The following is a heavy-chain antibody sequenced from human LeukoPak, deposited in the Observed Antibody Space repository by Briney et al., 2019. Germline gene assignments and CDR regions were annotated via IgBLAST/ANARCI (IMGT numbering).Heavy chain of an antibody. J-gene: IGHJ5*02. D-gene: IGHD6-13*01. CDR3: ARGQQLPTGWFDP. Sequence: GASVKVSCKASGHTFTGYYMHWVRQAPGQGLEWMGWINPNSGGTNYTQKFQGRVTMTRDTSISTAYMELSRLRSDDTAVYYCARGQQLPTGWFDPWGQGTLVTVSS. CDR1: GHTFTGYY. CDR2: INPNSGGT. V-gene: IGHV1-2*02.